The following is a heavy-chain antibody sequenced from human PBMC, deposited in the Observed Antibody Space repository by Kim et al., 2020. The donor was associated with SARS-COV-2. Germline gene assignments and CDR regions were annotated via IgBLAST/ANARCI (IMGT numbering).Heavy chain of an antibody. CDR3: AREGSYSGSYLDY. V-gene: IGHV3-33*01. J-gene: IGHJ4*02. CDR2: IWYDGSNK. CDR1: GFTFSSYG. Sequence: GGSLRLSCAASGFTFSSYGMHWVRQAPGKGTEWVAVIWYDGSNKYYADSVKGRFTISRDNSKNTLYLQMNSLRAEDTAVYYCAREGSYSGSYLDYWGQGTLVTVSS. D-gene: IGHD1-26*01.